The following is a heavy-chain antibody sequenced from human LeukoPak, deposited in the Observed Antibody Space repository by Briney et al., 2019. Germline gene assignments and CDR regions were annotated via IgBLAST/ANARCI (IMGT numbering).Heavy chain of an antibody. CDR3: ARGSAYYYDSSGFDY. Sequence: GGSLRLSCAASGFTFSSYEMNWVRQAPGKGLEWVSYISSSGSTIYYADSVKGRFTMSRDNAKNSLYLQMNSLRAEDTAVYYCARGSAYYYDSSGFDYWGQGTLVTVSS. D-gene: IGHD3-22*01. CDR2: ISSSGSTI. J-gene: IGHJ4*02. CDR1: GFTFSSYE. V-gene: IGHV3-48*03.